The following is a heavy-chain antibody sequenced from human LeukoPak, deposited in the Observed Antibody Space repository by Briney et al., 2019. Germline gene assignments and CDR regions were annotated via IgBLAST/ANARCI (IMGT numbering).Heavy chain of an antibody. Sequence: GGALRLSCAASGVTFSSYSMNWVRKAPGKGLEWVSSISSSSSYIYYADSVKGRFTISRDNAKNSLYLQMNSLRAEDTAVYYCARDQAVYCSGGSCYRELANAFDIWGQGPMVTVSS. V-gene: IGHV3-21*01. J-gene: IGHJ3*02. CDR3: ARDQAVYCSGGSCYRELANAFDI. CDR1: GVTFSSYS. D-gene: IGHD2-15*01. CDR2: ISSSSSYI.